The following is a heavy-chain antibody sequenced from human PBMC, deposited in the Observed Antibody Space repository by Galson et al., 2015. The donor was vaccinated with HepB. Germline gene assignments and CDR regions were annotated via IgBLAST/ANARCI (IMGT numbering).Heavy chain of an antibody. J-gene: IGHJ6*02. CDR2: VSGYDGSA. V-gene: IGHV1-18*01. Sequence: SVKVSCKASGYGFNKYGLSWMRQAPGQGLEWMGWVSGYDGSANYSPKFQGRVTMTTQTSTGTAYMEMRSLRSDDTAVYYCARDSRLELHLNNYYSYGMDVWGQGTAVTVS. CDR1: GYGFNKYG. CDR3: ARDSRLELHLNNYYSYGMDV. D-gene: IGHD1-7*01.